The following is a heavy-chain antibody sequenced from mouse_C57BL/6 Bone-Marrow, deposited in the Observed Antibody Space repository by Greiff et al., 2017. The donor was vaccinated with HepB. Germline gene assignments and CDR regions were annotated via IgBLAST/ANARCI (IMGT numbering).Heavy chain of an antibody. D-gene: IGHD1-1*01. Sequence: QVQLQQPGAELVKPGASVKMSCKASGYTFTSYWITWVKQRPGQGLEWIGDIYPGSGSTNYNEKFKSKATLTVATSSSTAYMQLSSLTSEDSAVYYCARWIYYYGSSYFLYAMDYWGQGTSVTVSS. V-gene: IGHV1-55*01. CDR3: ARWIYYYGSSYFLYAMDY. J-gene: IGHJ4*01. CDR2: IYPGSGST. CDR1: GYTFTSYW.